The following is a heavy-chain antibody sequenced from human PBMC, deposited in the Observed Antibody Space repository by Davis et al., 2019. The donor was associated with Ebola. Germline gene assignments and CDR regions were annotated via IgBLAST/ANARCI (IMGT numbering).Heavy chain of an antibody. CDR1: GFSFSSYG. Sequence: GESLKISCAASGFSFSSYGMHWVRQAPGKGPEWVAFISYDGSNKNYADSVKGRFTISRDNSKNTLYLQMNSLRAEDTAVYYCARLRLVYYGMDVWGQGTTVTVSS. J-gene: IGHJ6*02. CDR2: ISYDGSNK. V-gene: IGHV3-30*03. D-gene: IGHD3-16*01. CDR3: ARLRLVYYGMDV.